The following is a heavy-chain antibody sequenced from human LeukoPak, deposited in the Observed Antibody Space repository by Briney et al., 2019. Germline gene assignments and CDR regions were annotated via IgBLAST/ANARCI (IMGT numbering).Heavy chain of an antibody. V-gene: IGHV3-48*04. CDR1: GFTFSSYS. D-gene: IGHD1-26*01. CDR3: ARAPEVVGATLRYYFDY. Sequence: PGGSLRLSCAASGFTFSSYSMNWVRQAPGKGLEWVSYISSSSSTIYYADSVKGRFTISRDNAKNSLYLQMNSLRAEDTALYYCARAPEVVGATLRYYFDYWGQGTLVTVSS. CDR2: ISSSSSTI. J-gene: IGHJ4*02.